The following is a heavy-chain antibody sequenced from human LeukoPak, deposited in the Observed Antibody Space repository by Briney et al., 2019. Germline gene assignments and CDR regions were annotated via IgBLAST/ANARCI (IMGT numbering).Heavy chain of an antibody. J-gene: IGHJ3*02. CDR2: IIPIFGTA. CDR1: GGTFSSYA. V-gene: IGHV1-69*01. D-gene: IGHD3-22*01. Sequence: SVKVSCKASGGTFSSYAISWVRQAPGQGLEWMGGIIPIFGTANYAQKFQGRVTITADESTSTAYMELSSLRSEDTAVYYCARAYYYDSSGYYSDTFDIWGQGTMVTVSS. CDR3: ARAYYYDSSGYYSDTFDI.